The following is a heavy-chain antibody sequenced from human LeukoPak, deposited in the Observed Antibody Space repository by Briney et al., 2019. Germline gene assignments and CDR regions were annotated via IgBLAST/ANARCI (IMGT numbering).Heavy chain of an antibody. D-gene: IGHD3-10*01. CDR2: ISSSGSTI. CDR1: GFTFSSYE. J-gene: IGHJ6*04. V-gene: IGHV3-48*03. CDR3: ARHENTMVRGVIIYYYYGMDV. Sequence: GGSLRLSCAASGFTFSSYEMNWVRQAPGKGLEWVSYISSSGSTIYYADSVKGQFTISRDNAKNSLYLQMNSLRAEDTAVYYCARHENTMVRGVIIYYYYGMDVWGKGTTVTVSS.